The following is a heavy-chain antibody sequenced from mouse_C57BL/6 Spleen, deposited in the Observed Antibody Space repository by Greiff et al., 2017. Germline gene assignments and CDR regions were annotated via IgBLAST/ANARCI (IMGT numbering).Heavy chain of an antibody. D-gene: IGHD2-1*01. V-gene: IGHV5-17*01. J-gene: IGHJ4*01. CDR3: ARIGLYYGSYVYAMDY. Sequence: EVHLVESGGGLVKPGGSLKLSCAASGFTFSDYGMHWVRQAPEKGLEWVAYISSGRSTIYYADTVKGRFTISRDNAKNTLFLQMTSLRSEDTAMYYCARIGLYYGSYVYAMDYWGQGTSVTVSS. CDR2: ISSGRSTI. CDR1: GFTFSDYG.